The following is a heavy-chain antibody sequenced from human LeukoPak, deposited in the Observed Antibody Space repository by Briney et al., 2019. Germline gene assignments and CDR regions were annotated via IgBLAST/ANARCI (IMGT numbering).Heavy chain of an antibody. CDR2: ISGSGGST. CDR3: ARDPSYYYDSSGYEY. J-gene: IGHJ4*02. CDR1: GFTFSSYG. Sequence: GSLRLSCAASGFTFSSYGMSGVRPAPGKGLEWVSAISGSGGSTYYADSVKGRFTISRDNSNNPMYLQINSLRAEHTAVYYCARDPSYYYDSSGYEYWGQGTLVTVSS. V-gene: IGHV3-23*01. D-gene: IGHD3-22*01.